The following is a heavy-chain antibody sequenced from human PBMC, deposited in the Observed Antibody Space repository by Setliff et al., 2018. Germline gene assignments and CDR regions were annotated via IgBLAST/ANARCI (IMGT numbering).Heavy chain of an antibody. Sequence: LSLTCTVSGGSISSGTYYWGWIRQPPGKGLEWIGTIYYTGTTYYSPSLKSRVTISMDTSKNHFSLKLSSVTAADTAVYYCARELVATWRGYSSSSPRYYFDNWGQGTLVTVSS. V-gene: IGHV4-39*02. CDR3: ARELVATWRGYSSSSPRYYFDN. CDR1: GGSISSGTYY. J-gene: IGHJ4*02. D-gene: IGHD6-6*01. CDR2: IYYTGTT.